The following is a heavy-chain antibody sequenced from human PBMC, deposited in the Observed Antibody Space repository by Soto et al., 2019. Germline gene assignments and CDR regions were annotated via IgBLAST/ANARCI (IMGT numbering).Heavy chain of an antibody. CDR3: ASRSGQLPYYFDY. J-gene: IGHJ4*02. D-gene: IGHD6-6*01. CDR1: GLTFTKYG. V-gene: IGHV1-18*01. Sequence: ASVKVSCKASGLTFTKYGISWVRQAPGQGLEWMGWISAYKGNTNYAQKFQGRVTMTTDTSTSTAYMELRSLRSDDTAVYYCASRSGQLPYYFDYWGQGTLVTVSS. CDR2: ISAYKGNT.